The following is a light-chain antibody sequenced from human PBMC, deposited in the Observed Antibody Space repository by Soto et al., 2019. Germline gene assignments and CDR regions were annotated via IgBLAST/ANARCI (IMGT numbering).Light chain of an antibody. J-gene: IGLJ2*01. CDR1: NSDVGGYNY. V-gene: IGLV2-14*01. CDR2: EVS. CDR3: TSYSSSSTTVV. Sequence: QSALTQPASVSGSPGQSITISCTGTNSDVGGYNYVSWYQQHPGKAPKLMIYEVSNRPSGVSNRFSGSKSGNTASLTISGLQAEDEADYHCTSYSSSSTTVVFGGGTKVTVL.